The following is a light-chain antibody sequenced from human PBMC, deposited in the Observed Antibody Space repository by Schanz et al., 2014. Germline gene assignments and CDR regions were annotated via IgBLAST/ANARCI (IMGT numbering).Light chain of an antibody. Sequence: QSALTQPASVSGSPGQSITISCTGTSSDVGSYNLVSWYQQHPGKAPKVMIYEGSKRPSGVPDRFSGSKSGNTASLTISGLQAEDEGDYYCCSYAGSYTFVFGGGTKLTVL. CDR3: CSYAGSYTFV. CDR1: SSDVGSYNL. CDR2: EGS. V-gene: IGLV2-23*01. J-gene: IGLJ2*01.